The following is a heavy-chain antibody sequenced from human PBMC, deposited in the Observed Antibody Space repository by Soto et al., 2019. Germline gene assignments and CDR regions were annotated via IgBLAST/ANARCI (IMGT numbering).Heavy chain of an antibody. CDR1: GGSFSGYY. CDR3: ARVADYYGSRKQSSYGMDV. V-gene: IGHV4-34*01. CDR2: INHSGST. Sequence: QVQLQQWGAGLLKPSETLSLTCAVYGGSFSGYYWSWIRQPPGQGLERMGEINHSGSTNYNPSLKSRVTISVETSKNQFYLKLSSVTAADTAVYYCARVADYYGSRKQSSYGMDVWGQGTTVTVSS. J-gene: IGHJ6*02. D-gene: IGHD3-10*01.